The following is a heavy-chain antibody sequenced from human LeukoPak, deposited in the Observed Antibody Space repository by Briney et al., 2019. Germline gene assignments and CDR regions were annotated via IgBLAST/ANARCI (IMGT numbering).Heavy chain of an antibody. J-gene: IGHJ4*02. CDR1: GFTFDDYG. Sequence: GSLRLSCAASGFTFDDYGMSWVRQAPGKGLEWVSGINWNGGSTGYADSVKGRFTISRDNAKNSLYLQMNSLRAEDTALYHCASYGSGGEFDYWGQGTLVTVSS. V-gene: IGHV3-20*01. CDR3: ASYGSGGEFDY. D-gene: IGHD3-16*01. CDR2: INWNGGST.